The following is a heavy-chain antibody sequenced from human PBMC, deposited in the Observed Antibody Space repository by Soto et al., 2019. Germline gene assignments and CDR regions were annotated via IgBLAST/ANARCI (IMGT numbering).Heavy chain of an antibody. CDR2: IYYSGST. CDR3: AREIVVVPAAILDGMDV. V-gene: IGHV4-31*03. Sequence: TSSDPSPTCTVSGASISSGGQYWGWICHHPVTGLRWIGYIYYSGSTYYNPSLKSRVTISVDTSKNQFSLKLSSVTAADTAVYYRAREIVVVPAAILDGMDVWGQGTTATVS. D-gene: IGHD2-2*02. J-gene: IGHJ6*02. CDR1: GASISSGGQY.